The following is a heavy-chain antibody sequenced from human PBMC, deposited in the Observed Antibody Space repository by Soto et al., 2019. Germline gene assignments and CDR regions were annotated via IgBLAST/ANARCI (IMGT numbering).Heavy chain of an antibody. CDR2: INHSGST. CDR1: GGSFSGYY. J-gene: IGHJ6*02. CDR3: ARGVGRLLLWYYGMDV. V-gene: IGHV4-34*01. D-gene: IGHD2-15*01. Sequence: SETLSLTCAVYGGSFSGYYWSWIRQPPGKGLEWIGEINHSGSTNYNPSLKSRVTISVDTSKNQFSLKLSSVTAADTAVYYCARGVGRLLLWYYGMDVWGQGTTVTVSS.